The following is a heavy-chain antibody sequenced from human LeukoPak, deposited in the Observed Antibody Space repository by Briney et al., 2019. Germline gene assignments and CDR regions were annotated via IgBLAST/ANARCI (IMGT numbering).Heavy chain of an antibody. D-gene: IGHD6-6*01. J-gene: IGHJ4*02. CDR1: GGSVSNYY. V-gene: IGHV4-59*08. CDR2: VYYTGST. CDR3: ARHFAYSSSSYFDY. Sequence: SETLSLTCSVSGGSVSNYYWSWIRQPPGKGLEWIGYVYYTGSTNYDPSLKSRVTMFEDKSKNQFSLRLYSVTVADTAVYYCARHFAYSSSSYFDYWGQGSLVTVSS.